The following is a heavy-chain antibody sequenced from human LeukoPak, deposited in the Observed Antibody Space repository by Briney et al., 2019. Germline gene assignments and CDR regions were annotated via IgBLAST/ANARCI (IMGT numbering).Heavy chain of an antibody. J-gene: IGHJ4*02. D-gene: IGHD6-13*01. CDR2: ISGSGGST. V-gene: IGHV3-23*01. CDR3: ARDFDSSSWYPDY. CDR1: GFTFSSYA. Sequence: PGGSLRLSCAASGFTFSSYAMSWVRQAPGKGLEWVSAISGSGGSTYYADSVKGRFTISRDNSKNTLYLQMNSLRAEDTAVYYCARDFDSSSWYPDYWGQGTLVTVSS.